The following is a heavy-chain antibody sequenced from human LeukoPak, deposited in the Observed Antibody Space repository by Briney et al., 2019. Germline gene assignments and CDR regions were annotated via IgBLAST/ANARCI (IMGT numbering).Heavy chain of an antibody. CDR3: AXVYGDYEGFDY. J-gene: IGHJ4*02. D-gene: IGHD4-17*01. Sequence: SETLSLTCAVYGGSFSGYYWSWIRQPPGKGLEWIGEINHSGSTNYNPSLKSRVTISVDTSKNQFSLKLSSVTAADTAVYYCAXVYGDYEGFDYWGQGTLVTVSS. CDR1: GGSFSGYY. CDR2: INHSGST. V-gene: IGHV4-34*01.